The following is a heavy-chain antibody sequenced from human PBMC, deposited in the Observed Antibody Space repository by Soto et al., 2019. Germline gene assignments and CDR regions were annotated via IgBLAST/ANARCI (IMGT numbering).Heavy chain of an antibody. CDR2: IYWDDDK. CDR3: AHRGHYDGGNSFDY. V-gene: IGHV2-5*02. J-gene: IGHJ4*02. Sequence: QITLKESGPTLVKPTQTLTLTCTFSGFSLSTSGVGVGWIRQPPGKALEWLALIYWDDDKRYSPSLKSRLTISKDTFXNQVVLTMTNMDPLDTATYYCAHRGHYDGGNSFDYWGQGTLVTVSS. CDR1: GFSLSTSGVG. D-gene: IGHD2-15*01.